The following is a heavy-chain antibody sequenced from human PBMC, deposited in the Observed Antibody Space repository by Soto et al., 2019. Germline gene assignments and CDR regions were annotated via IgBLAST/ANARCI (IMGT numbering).Heavy chain of an antibody. CDR3: ARCSRNSCYSSGVDV. V-gene: IGHV3-48*02. J-gene: IGHJ6*02. Sequence: PGGSLRLSCAASGFTFSNCGMNWVRQTPGKGLEWVSYISDSGATKHYADSVKGRFTISRDNGKDSLYLQMNSLRDEDTAVYFCARCSRNSCYSSGVDVWGQGATVTVSS. D-gene: IGHD2-15*01. CDR2: ISDSGATK. CDR1: GFTFSNCG.